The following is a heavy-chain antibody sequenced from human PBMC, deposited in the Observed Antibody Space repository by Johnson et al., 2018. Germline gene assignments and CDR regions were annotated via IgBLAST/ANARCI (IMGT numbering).Heavy chain of an antibody. CDR3: ARGDYDSSGYYSGVYFQH. V-gene: IGHV4-59*01. J-gene: IGHJ1*01. CDR1: GGSISSYY. D-gene: IGHD3-22*01. CDR2: IYYSGRT. Sequence: QVQLQESGPGLVKPSETLSLTCTVSGGSISSYYWSWIRQPPGKGLEWIGYIYYSGRTNYNPPLKSRVTISVDTSKNQFSLKLSSVTAADTAVYYCARGDYDSSGYYSGVYFQHWGQGILVTVSS.